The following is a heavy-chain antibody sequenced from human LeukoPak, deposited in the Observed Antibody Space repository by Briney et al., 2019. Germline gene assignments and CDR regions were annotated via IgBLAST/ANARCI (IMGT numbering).Heavy chain of an antibody. CDR3: ARSLVSGSGSYYHYYYYYGMDV. J-gene: IGHJ6*02. Sequence: WASVKVSCKASGYTFTSYGISWVRQAPGQGLEWMGWISAYNGNTNYAQKLQGRVTMTTDTSTSTAYMELRSLRSDDTAVYYCARSLVSGSGSYYHYYYYYGMDVWGQGTTVTVSS. V-gene: IGHV1-18*01. CDR1: GYTFTSYG. CDR2: ISAYNGNT. D-gene: IGHD3-10*01.